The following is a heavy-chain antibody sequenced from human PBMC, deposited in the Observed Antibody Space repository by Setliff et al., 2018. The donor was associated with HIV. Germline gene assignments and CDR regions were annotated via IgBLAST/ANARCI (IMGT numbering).Heavy chain of an antibody. CDR1: GYIFTGYY. D-gene: IGHD7-27*01. CDR2: INPDNGRT. CDR3: ARDRRAGVYYYTDV. Sequence: ASVKVSCKASGYIFTGYYMHWVRRAPGQGLEWMGWINPDNGRTQYGQKFQGRLTLTRDTSIRTAYVELSGLTFDDTAMYYCARDRRAGVYYYTDVWGTGTTVTVSS. V-gene: IGHV1-2*02. J-gene: IGHJ6*03.